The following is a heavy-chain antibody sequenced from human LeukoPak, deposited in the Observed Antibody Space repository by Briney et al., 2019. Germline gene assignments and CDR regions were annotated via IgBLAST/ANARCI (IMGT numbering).Heavy chain of an antibody. V-gene: IGHV4-39*07. D-gene: IGHD3-3*01. J-gene: IGHJ3*02. CDR1: GGSISSSNYY. Sequence: KPSETLSLTCSVSGGSISSSNYYWGWIRQPPGKGLEWIGSIYYSGTTYYNPSLKSRVTISIDTSKNQFSLKLSSVTAADTAVYYCARDRYDFWSGYYRAFDIWGQGTMVTVSS. CDR2: IYYSGTT. CDR3: ARDRYDFWSGYYRAFDI.